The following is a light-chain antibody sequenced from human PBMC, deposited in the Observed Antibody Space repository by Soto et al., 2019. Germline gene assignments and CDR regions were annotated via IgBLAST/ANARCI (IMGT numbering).Light chain of an antibody. CDR2: GAS. CDR3: QQRSNWPIT. CDR1: QTVSITY. Sequence: PGESATLSCRASQTVSITYLTWYQQKPGQAPRLLIFGASKRATGTPDRFSGSGSGTDFTLTISSLEPEDFAVYYCQQRSNWPITFGQGTRLEIK. J-gene: IGKJ5*01. V-gene: IGKV3D-20*02.